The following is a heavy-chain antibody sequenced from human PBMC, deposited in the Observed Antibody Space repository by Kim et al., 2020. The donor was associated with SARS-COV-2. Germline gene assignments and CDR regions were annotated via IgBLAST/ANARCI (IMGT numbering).Heavy chain of an antibody. CDR3: VEGGTLTKKYF. V-gene: IGHV3-23*01. Sequence: GGSLRLSCAASGFTFTTYSMAWVRQAPGKGLEWVSAISGDGRYIYYADSVKGRFIISRDNSRNTLYLQMNSLSAEDTAIYYCVEGGTLTKKYFWGQGTLVTVSS. D-gene: IGHD2-8*01. J-gene: IGHJ4*02. CDR1: GFTFTTYS. CDR2: ISGDGRYI.